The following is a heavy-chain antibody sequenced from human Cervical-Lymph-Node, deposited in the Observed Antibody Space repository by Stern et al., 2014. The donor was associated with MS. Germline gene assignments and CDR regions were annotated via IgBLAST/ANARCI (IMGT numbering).Heavy chain of an antibody. CDR1: GFTFTGSV. V-gene: IGHV1-58*01. CDR2: IVIGPGKK. J-gene: IGHJ3*01. CDR3: AAGLIYDPDASDV. D-gene: IGHD3-16*01. Sequence: QMQLVQSGPEVKKAGTSVKVSCKASGFTFTGSVVQWMRQARGQRLEWIGWIVIGPGKKKDAQKFQERVTITSDMSTNTAHMELSSLTSEDTAVYYCAAGLIYDPDASDVWGQGTVVTVSS.